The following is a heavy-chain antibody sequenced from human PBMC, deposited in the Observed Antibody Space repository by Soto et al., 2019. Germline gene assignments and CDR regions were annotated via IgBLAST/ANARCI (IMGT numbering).Heavy chain of an antibody. D-gene: IGHD2-2*01. CDR3: ARDLVVPAAGYYYYYGMDV. V-gene: IGHV3-11*06. J-gene: IGHJ6*02. Sequence: GGSLRLSCAASGFTFSDYYMSWIRQAPGKGLEWVSYISSSSSYTNYADSVKGRFTISRDNAKNSLYLQMNSLRAEDTAVYYCARDLVVPAAGYYYYYGMDVWSQGTTVTVSS. CDR1: GFTFSDYY. CDR2: ISSSSSYT.